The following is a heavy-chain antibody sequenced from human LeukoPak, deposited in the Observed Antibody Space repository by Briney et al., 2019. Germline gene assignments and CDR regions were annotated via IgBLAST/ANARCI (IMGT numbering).Heavy chain of an antibody. D-gene: IGHD2-15*01. J-gene: IGHJ5*02. CDR1: GGSISSSSYY. Sequence: SETLSLTCTVSGGSISSSSYYWGWIRQPPGKGLEWIGEINHSGSTNYNPSLKSRVTISVDTSRNQFSLRLTSVTAADTAVYYCARGSHFDPWGQGTLVTVSS. CDR2: INHSGST. CDR3: ARGSHFDP. V-gene: IGHV4-39*07.